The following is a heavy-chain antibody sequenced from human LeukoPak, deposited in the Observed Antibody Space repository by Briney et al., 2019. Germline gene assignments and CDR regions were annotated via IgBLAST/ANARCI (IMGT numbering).Heavy chain of an antibody. CDR1: GFTLSSYA. CDR2: ISSSSSYI. D-gene: IGHD3-10*01. CDR3: ARDLSYGSETGFDY. Sequence: GGSLRLSCAASGFTLSSYAMNWVRQAPGKGLEWVSSISSSSSYIYYADSVKGRFTISRDNAKNSLYLQLNSPRAEDTAVYYCARDLSYGSETGFDYWGQGTLVTVSS. V-gene: IGHV3-21*01. J-gene: IGHJ4*02.